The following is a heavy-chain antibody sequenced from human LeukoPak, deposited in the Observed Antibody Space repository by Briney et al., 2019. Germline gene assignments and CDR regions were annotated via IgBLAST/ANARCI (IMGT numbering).Heavy chain of an antibody. Sequence: GRSLRLSCTASGFTFSSYSIHWVRQAPGKGLEWVALISFDGKKTDYADSVKGRITFSRDNSKNTVSLQMNSLRAEDTAVYYCAKYHYDRSGFPDYWGQGTLVTVSS. CDR2: ISFDGKKT. D-gene: IGHD3-22*01. J-gene: IGHJ4*02. CDR1: GFTFSSYS. V-gene: IGHV3-30-3*02. CDR3: AKYHYDRSGFPDY.